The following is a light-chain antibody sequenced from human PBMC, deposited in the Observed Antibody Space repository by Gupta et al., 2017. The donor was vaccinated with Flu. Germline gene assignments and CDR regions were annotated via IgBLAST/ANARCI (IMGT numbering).Light chain of an antibody. CDR2: DDS. CDR3: QVWDSSSDRGV. V-gene: IGLV3-21*02. CDR1: NIASKA. J-gene: IGLJ3*02. Sequence: SFVLTQPPSVSVAPGQTAKIAWGGNNIASKAVHWYQQKPGQAPVLVVNDDSDRPSGIPERFSGSNSGNTATLSISRVEAGDEADYYCQVWDSSSDRGVFGGGAKLTVL.